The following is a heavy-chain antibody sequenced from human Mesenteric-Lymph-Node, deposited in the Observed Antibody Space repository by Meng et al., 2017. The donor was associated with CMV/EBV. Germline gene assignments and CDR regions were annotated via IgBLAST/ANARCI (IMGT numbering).Heavy chain of an antibody. J-gene: IGHJ4*02. D-gene: IGHD4-23*01. CDR2: IYRSGSA. Sequence: VSGVSINSGGYSWSCIRQPPGKGLEWIGYIYRSGSAFYNPPLKSRVSISIDTSNNQFSLKLYSVTAADTAVYFCARGGNSDSSFDYWGQETLVTVSS. V-gene: IGHV4-30-2*01. CDR3: ARGGNSDSSFDY. CDR1: GVSINSGGYS.